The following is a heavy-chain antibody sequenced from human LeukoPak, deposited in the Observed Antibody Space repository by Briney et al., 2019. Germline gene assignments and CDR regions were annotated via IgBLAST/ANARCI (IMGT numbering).Heavy chain of an antibody. CDR3: ARGGSFCFDY. CDR1: GFTFSSYG. V-gene: IGHV3-30*02. J-gene: IGHJ4*02. D-gene: IGHD3-10*01. CDR2: IRYDGSNK. Sequence: GGSLRLSCAASGFTFSSYGMHWVRQAPGKGLEWVAFIRYDGSNKYYADSVKGRFTISRDDSNDTLYVQMHSLRAEDTAVYYCARGGSFCFDYWAQGTLVSVSS.